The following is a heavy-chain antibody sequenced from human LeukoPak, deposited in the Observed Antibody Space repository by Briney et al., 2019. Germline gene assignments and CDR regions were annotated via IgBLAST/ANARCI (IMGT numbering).Heavy chain of an antibody. CDR3: AREGYGDYSDAFDI. Sequence: PSQTLSLTCTVSGGSISSCSYYWSWIRQPAGKGLEWIGRIYTSGSTNYNPSLKSRVTISVDTSKNQFSLKLSSVTAADTAVYYCAREGYGDYSDAFDIWGQETMVTVSS. V-gene: IGHV4-61*02. J-gene: IGHJ3*02. CDR2: IYTSGST. CDR1: GGSISSCSYY. D-gene: IGHD4-17*01.